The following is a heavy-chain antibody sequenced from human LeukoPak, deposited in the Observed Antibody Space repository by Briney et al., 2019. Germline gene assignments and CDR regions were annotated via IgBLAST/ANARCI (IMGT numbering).Heavy chain of an antibody. D-gene: IGHD1-20*01. V-gene: IGHV5-51*01. CDR1: GYSFITYW. CDR3: ARRDSYNWKAFDY. J-gene: IGHJ4*02. Sequence: PGESLKISCKGSGYSFITYWIGWVRQMPGKGLEWMGIIYPGDSDTRYSPSFQGQVTISADKSINTAYLQWSSLKASDTAMYYCARRDSYNWKAFDYWGQGTLVTVSS. CDR2: IYPGDSDT.